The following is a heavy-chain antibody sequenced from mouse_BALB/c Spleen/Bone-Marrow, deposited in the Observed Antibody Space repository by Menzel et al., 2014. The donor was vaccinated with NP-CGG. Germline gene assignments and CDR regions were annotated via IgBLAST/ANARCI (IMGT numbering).Heavy chain of an antibody. Sequence: EVQLQQSGAELVKPGASVKLSCTASGFNIKDTYMHWVKQRPEQGLEWIGRIDPANGNTKYDPKFQGKATITADTSSNTACLQLSSLTSEGTAVYYCASYRYAWYFDVWGAGTTVTVSS. CDR3: ASYRYAWYFDV. CDR2: IDPANGNT. CDR1: GFNIKDTY. J-gene: IGHJ1*01. D-gene: IGHD2-14*01. V-gene: IGHV14-3*02.